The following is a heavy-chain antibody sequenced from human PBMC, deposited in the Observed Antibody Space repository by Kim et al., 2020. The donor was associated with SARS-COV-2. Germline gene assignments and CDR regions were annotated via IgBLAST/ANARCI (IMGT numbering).Heavy chain of an antibody. CDR3: ARASSGSYGWFDP. Sequence: ASVKVSCKASGYTFTGYYMHWVRQAPGQGLEWMGRINPNSGGTNYAQKFQGRVTMTRDTSISTAYMELSRLRSDDTAVYYCARASSGSYGWFDPWGQGTLVTVSS. D-gene: IGHD1-26*01. J-gene: IGHJ5*02. CDR1: GYTFTGYY. V-gene: IGHV1-2*06. CDR2: INPNSGGT.